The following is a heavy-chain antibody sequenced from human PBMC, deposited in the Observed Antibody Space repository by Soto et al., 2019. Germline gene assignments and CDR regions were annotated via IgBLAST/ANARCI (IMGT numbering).Heavy chain of an antibody. CDR2: ISGSGVRT. Sequence: GWSLRLSCAASGLIFSTSGSAFSRYAMTWVRQTPGKALEWVSSISGSGVRTYYSDSVRGRFTISRDNSKDRLYLEMNSVRAEDTAVYYCATPAYDYWGQGTLVTGSS. CDR1: GLIFSTSGSAFSRYA. V-gene: IGHV3-23*01. CDR3: ATPAYDY. J-gene: IGHJ4*02. D-gene: IGHD3-16*01.